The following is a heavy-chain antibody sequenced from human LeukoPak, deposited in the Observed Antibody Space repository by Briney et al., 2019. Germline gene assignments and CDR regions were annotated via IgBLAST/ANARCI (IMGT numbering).Heavy chain of an antibody. J-gene: IGHJ5*02. D-gene: IGHD3-10*01. CDR2: ISAYNGNT. Sequence: ASVKVSCKASGYTFTSYGISWVRQAPGQGVEWMGWISAYNGNTNYAQKLQGRVTMTTDTSTSTAYMELRSLRSDDTAVYYCARVSMVRGVIRFHNWFDPWGQGTLVTVSS. V-gene: IGHV1-18*01. CDR1: GYTFTSYG. CDR3: ARVSMVRGVIRFHNWFDP.